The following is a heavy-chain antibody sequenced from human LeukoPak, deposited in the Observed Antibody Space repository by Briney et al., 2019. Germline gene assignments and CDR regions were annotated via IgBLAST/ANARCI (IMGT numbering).Heavy chain of an antibody. CDR2: ILHSGNS. J-gene: IGHJ4*02. CDR1: GDSISSNYW. CDR3: ARHGSGSYQAY. V-gene: IGHV4-4*02. Sequence: SETLSLTCAVSGDSISSNYWWNWVRQPPGRGLEWIGEILHSGNSNYNPSLMSRVTISLDKFKNQFSLTLTSVTAADTAVYYCARHGSGSYQAYWGQGTLVTVSS. D-gene: IGHD3-10*01.